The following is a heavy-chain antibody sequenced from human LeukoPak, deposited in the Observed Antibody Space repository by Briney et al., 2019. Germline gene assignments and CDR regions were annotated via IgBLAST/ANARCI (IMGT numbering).Heavy chain of an antibody. CDR2: IIPIFGTA. J-gene: IGHJ4*02. CDR3: ARDRTGNVWVGPFDY. V-gene: IGHV1-69*13. D-gene: IGHD3/OR15-3a*01. CDR1: GGTFSSYA. Sequence: SVKVSCKASGGTFSSYAISWVRQAPGQGLEWMGGIIPIFGTANYAQKFQGRVTITADESTSTAYMELSSLRSEDTAVYYCARDRTGNVWVGPFDYWGQGTLVTVSS.